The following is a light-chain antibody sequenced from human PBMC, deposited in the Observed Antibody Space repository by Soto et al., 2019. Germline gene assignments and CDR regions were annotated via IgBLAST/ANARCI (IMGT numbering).Light chain of an antibody. CDR1: SSDDGGYNY. Sequence: QSVLTEDPSGSGSPGQSVTISCTGTSSDDGGYNYVSWYQQHPGKAPKLMIYEVSKRPSGVPDRFSGSKSGNTASLTVSGLHAEDEADYYFSSYAGSNNSFNYVFRTWTKVTVL. CDR3: SSYAGSNNSFNYV. CDR2: EVS. J-gene: IGLJ1*01. V-gene: IGLV2-8*01.